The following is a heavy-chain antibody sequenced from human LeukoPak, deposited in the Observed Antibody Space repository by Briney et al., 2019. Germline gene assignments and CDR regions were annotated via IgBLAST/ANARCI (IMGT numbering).Heavy chain of an antibody. V-gene: IGHV4-34*01. CDR2: INHSGST. J-gene: IGHJ5*02. CDR3: ARGQSDYDGSGSYYYNWFDP. CDR1: GVSFSGYY. D-gene: IGHD3-10*01. Sequence: SETLSLTCAVYGVSFSGYYWSWIRQPPGKGLEWIGEINHSGSTNYNPSLKSRVTTSVDTFKNQFSLKLSSVTAADTAVYYCARGQSDYDGSGSYYYNWFDPWGQGTLVTVSS.